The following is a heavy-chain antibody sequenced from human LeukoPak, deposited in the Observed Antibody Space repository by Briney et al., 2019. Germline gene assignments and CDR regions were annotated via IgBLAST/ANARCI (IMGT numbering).Heavy chain of an antibody. D-gene: IGHD3-16*01. CDR1: GGSISTYY. CDR3: ARVGEGCFHI. Sequence: SETLSLTCTVSGGSISTYYWSWIRQAPGKGPEWIGYIDYSGSTNCNPSLKSRVTISIDTSKNQFSLNLSSVTAADTAVYYCARVGEGCFHIWGQGTMVTVSS. CDR2: IDYSGST. J-gene: IGHJ3*02. V-gene: IGHV4-59*01.